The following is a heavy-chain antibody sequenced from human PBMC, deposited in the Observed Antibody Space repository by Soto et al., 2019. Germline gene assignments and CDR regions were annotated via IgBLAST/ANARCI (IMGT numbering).Heavy chain of an antibody. V-gene: IGHV3-23*01. Sequence: PGGSLSLSCAASGFTSSSYAMSWVRQAPGKGLEWVSAISGSGGSTYYADSVKGRFTISRDNSKNTLYLQMNSLRAEDTAVYYCAKDRGKGYSGYDCFDYWGQGTLVTVSS. J-gene: IGHJ4*02. D-gene: IGHD5-12*01. CDR2: ISGSGGST. CDR1: GFTSSSYA. CDR3: AKDRGKGYSGYDCFDY.